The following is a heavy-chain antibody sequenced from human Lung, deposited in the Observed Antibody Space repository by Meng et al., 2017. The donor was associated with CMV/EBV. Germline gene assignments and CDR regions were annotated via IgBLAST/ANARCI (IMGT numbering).Heavy chain of an antibody. CDR2: ISAYNGRT. CDR3: ARGGYSDYDVRGSDYYYGMYV. D-gene: IGHD5-12*01. J-gene: IGHJ6*02. V-gene: IGHV1-18*01. CDR1: GYTFISYG. Sequence: ASXXVSCKASGYTFISYGISWVRQAPGQGLEWMGWISAYNGRTNYARKFQGRVTMTTDTSTNTAYTELRSLRSDDTAVYFCARGGYSDYDVRGSDYYYGMYVWGQGXTVTVSS.